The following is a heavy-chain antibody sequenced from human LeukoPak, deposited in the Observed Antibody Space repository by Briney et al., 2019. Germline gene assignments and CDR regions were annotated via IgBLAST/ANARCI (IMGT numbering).Heavy chain of an antibody. Sequence: SETLSLTCTVSGGSINSYYWTWIRQPPGKGLEWIGYIYHRGSANYNPSLKSRVTISVDTSKNQFSLTLSSVTAADAAVYYCARAGDYYVSGSYLGYWGQGTLVTVSS. D-gene: IGHD3-10*01. CDR3: ARAGDYYVSGSYLGY. V-gene: IGHV4-59*01. CDR1: GGSINSYY. J-gene: IGHJ4*02. CDR2: IYHRGSA.